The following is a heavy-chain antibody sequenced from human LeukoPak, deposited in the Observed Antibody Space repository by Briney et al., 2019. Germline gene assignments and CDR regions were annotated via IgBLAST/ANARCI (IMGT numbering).Heavy chain of an antibody. CDR2: VFIGGTT. D-gene: IGHD3-16*01. V-gene: IGHV3-66*01. Sequence: GGPWNLPGLGFGFPVSRNYWTGFARPPGRGREWFPSVFIGGTTYYADSVKGRFTIATDTTKNTIYLEMNDLRAEDTAVYYCARGFLRDGHTYTYSFDHWGQGALVTVSS. J-gene: IGHJ4*02. CDR3: ARGFLRDGHTYTYSFDH. CDR1: GFPVSRNY.